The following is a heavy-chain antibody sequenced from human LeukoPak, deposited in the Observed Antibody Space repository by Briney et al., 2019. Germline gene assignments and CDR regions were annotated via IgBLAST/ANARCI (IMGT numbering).Heavy chain of an antibody. CDR2: ISGSGGST. V-gene: IGHV3-23*01. CDR3: AKGLSGWSPFDP. J-gene: IGHJ5*02. CDR1: GFTFSSYA. D-gene: IGHD6-19*01. Sequence: HPGGSLRLSCAASGFTFSSYAMSWVRQAPGRGLEWVSAISGSGGSTYYADSVKGRFTISRDNSKNTLYLQMNSLRAEDTAVYYCAKGLSGWSPFDPWGQGTLVTVSS.